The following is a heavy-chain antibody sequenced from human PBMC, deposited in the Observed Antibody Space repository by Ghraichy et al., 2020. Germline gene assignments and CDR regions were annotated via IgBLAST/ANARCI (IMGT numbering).Heavy chain of an antibody. CDR1: GFTFSNAW. CDR3: TTDAVVEDAFDI. CDR2: IKSKTDGGTT. J-gene: IGHJ3*02. Sequence: GGSLRLSCAASGFTFSNAWMSWVRQAPGKGLEWVGRIKSKTDGGTTDYAAPVKGRFTISRDDSKNTLYLQMNSLKTEDTAVYYCTTDAVVEDAFDIWGQGTMVTVSS. V-gene: IGHV3-15*01. D-gene: IGHD2-15*01.